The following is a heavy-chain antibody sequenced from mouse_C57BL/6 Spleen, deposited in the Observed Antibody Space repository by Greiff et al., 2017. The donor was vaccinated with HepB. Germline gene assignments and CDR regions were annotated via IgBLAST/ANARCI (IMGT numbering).Heavy chain of an antibody. Sequence: VQLQQSGAELVRPGASVKMSCKASGYTFTNYWIGWAKQRPGNGLEWIGDIYPGDGYTNYNEKFKGKATLTADKSSSTAYMQFSSLTSEDSAIYYGAEGSIDYFDYWGQGTTLTVSS. J-gene: IGHJ2*01. CDR1: GYTFTNYW. CDR3: AEGSIDYFDY. D-gene: IGHD1-1*01. V-gene: IGHV1-63*01. CDR2: IYPGDGYT.